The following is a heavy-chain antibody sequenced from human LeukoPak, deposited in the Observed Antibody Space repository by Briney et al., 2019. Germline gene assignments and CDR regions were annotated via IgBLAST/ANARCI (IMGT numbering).Heavy chain of an antibody. V-gene: IGHV3-30*04. CDR3: ARGRQLGGPTTVYFDY. J-gene: IGHJ4*02. CDR2: IWNDGSNK. CDR1: GFTFSSYA. D-gene: IGHD3-16*01. Sequence: PGRSLRLSCAASGFTFSSYAMHWVRQAPGKGLEWVAVIWNDGSNKYYADSVKGRFTISRDNSKNTVYLQMNSLRAEDTAVHYCARGRQLGGPTTVYFDYWGQGTLVTVSS.